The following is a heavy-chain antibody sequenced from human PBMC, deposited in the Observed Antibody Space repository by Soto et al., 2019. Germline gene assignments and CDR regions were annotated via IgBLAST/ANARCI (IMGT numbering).Heavy chain of an antibody. Sequence: ASVKASCKASGYAFTSYGISWVRQAPGQGLEWMGWISAYNGNTNYAQKLQGRVTMTTDTSTSTAYMELRSLRSDDTAVYYCARVTNYYDSSGYYRHFDYWGQGTLVTVSS. CDR3: ARVTNYYDSSGYYRHFDY. CDR2: ISAYNGNT. J-gene: IGHJ4*02. V-gene: IGHV1-18*01. D-gene: IGHD3-22*01. CDR1: GYAFTSYG.